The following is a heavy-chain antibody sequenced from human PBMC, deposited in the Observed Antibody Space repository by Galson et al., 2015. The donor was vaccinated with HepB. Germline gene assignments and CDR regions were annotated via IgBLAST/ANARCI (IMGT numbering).Heavy chain of an antibody. Sequence: SLRLSCAASVFTVRNNYMSWVRQAPGKRLEWVSVIYSAGSTYHADSVKGRFTISRDNSENTLYLQMNSLRTEDTAVYYCVGTTSKDYWGQGTLVTVSS. CDR3: VGTTSKDY. CDR1: VFTVRNNY. CDR2: IYSAGST. V-gene: IGHV3-53*01. J-gene: IGHJ4*02. D-gene: IGHD7-27*01.